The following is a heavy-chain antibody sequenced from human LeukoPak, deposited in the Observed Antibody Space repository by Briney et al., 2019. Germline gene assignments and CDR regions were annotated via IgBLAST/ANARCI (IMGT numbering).Heavy chain of an antibody. CDR2: IYYSGST. CDR3: AREYSSGLSWFDP. V-gene: IGHV4-61*08. Sequence: SETLSLTCTVSGGSISSGDYYWSWIRQPPGKGLEWIGYIYYSGSTNYNPSLKSRVTISVDTSKNQFSLKLSSVTAADTAVYFCAREYSSGLSWFDPWGQGTLVTVSS. D-gene: IGHD6-19*01. CDR1: GGSISSGDYY. J-gene: IGHJ5*02.